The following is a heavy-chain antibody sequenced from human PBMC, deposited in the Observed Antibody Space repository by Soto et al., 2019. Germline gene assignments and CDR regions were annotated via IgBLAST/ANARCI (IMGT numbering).Heavy chain of an antibody. CDR2: IYTTGSM. Sequence: SETLSLTCNVSGDSVAIYYWSWIRQSAGKGVEWIGRIYTTGSMNYNPSLRSRVTMSRDSSKNQLFLRLTSVTAADTAVYYCVRDRLNWFDPWGQGVLVTVSS. CDR1: GDSVAIYY. J-gene: IGHJ5*02. CDR3: VRDRLNWFDP. V-gene: IGHV4-4*07.